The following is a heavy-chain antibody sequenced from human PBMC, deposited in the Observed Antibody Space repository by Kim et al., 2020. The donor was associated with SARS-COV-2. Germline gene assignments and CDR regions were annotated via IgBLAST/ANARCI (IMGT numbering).Heavy chain of an antibody. D-gene: IGHD4-17*01. Sequence: GGSLRLSCAASGFTFSSYSMNWVRQAPGKGLEWVSYISSSSSTIYYADSVKGRFTISRDNAKNSLYLQMNSLRDEDTAVYYCASSGDPWPYYYYGMDVWGQGTTVTVSS. CDR1: GFTFSSYS. V-gene: IGHV3-48*02. CDR2: ISSSSSTI. CDR3: ASSGDPWPYYYYGMDV. J-gene: IGHJ6*02.